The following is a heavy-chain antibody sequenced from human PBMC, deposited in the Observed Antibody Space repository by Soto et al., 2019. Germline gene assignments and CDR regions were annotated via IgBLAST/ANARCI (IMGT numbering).Heavy chain of an antibody. CDR3: ARWLAGIEGDQFDF. V-gene: IGHV1-18*01. D-gene: IGHD6-13*01. Sequence: GASVKVSCKASGYTFTSYGINWVRQAPGQGLEWMGWISAYNGNTNYAQKLQGRATMTTDTSTSTAYMELRSLRSDDTAVYYCARWLAGIEGDQFDFSGQGTPVTVSS. CDR1: GYTFTSYG. J-gene: IGHJ4*02. CDR2: ISAYNGNT.